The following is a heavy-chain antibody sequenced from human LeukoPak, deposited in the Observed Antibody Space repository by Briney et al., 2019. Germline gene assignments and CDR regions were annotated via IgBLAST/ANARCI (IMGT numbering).Heavy chain of an antibody. CDR3: ARLRTTVTSLVRYFYMDV. CDR2: IYNNGGT. Sequence: PSETLSLICTVSGGSISAYSWSWIRQPPGKGLEWIAYIYNNGGTKYNPSLKSRVTMSVDTSKNQFSLNLNSVTAADTAVYYCARLRTTVTSLVRYFYMDVWGKGTTVTVSS. V-gene: IGHV4-59*01. D-gene: IGHD4-11*01. J-gene: IGHJ6*03. CDR1: GGSISAYS.